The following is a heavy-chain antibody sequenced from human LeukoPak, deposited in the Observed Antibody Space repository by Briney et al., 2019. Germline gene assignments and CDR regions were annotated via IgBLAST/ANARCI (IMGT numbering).Heavy chain of an antibody. CDR3: ARAGPAVVERYFDY. CDR1: GYSFTNYW. V-gene: IGHV5-51*01. J-gene: IGHJ4*02. CDR2: IFPGDSDT. D-gene: IGHD6-19*01. Sequence: GESLKISCKGSGYSFTNYWNGWVRQMPGKGPEWMGIIFPGDSDTRYSPSFQGQVTISADKSVSTAYLQWSSLKASDTAMYYCARAGPAVVERYFDYWGQGTLVTVSS.